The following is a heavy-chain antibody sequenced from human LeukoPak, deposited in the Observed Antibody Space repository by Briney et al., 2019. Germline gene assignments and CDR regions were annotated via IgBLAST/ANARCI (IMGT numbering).Heavy chain of an antibody. CDR3: ARAIMIGDAFDI. D-gene: IGHD3-22*01. Sequence: ASVKVSCKASGYTFTGYYMHWVRQAPGQGLEWMGRINPNSGGTNYAQKFQGRVTMTRDTSTSTAYMELSRLRSDDTAVYCCARAIMIGDAFDIWGQGTIVTVSS. CDR2: INPNSGGT. J-gene: IGHJ3*02. V-gene: IGHV1-2*06. CDR1: GYTFTGYY.